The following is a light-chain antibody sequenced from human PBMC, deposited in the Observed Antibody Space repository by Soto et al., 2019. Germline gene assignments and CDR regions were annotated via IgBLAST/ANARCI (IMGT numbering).Light chain of an antibody. J-gene: IGKJ1*01. CDR1: QSVSNNY. Sequence: LTQAPGTLSLSPGPRPTLSCRASQSVSNNYLAWYQQKPGQAPRLLIHGASTRATGIPDRFSGCGSGTEFTLTISRLQSEDFAVYYCQQYSSSPRTFGQGTKVDI. CDR2: GAS. CDR3: QQYSSSPRT. V-gene: IGKV3-20*01.